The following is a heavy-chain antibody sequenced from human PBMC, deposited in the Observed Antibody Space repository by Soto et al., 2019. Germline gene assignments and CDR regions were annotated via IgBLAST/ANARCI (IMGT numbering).Heavy chain of an antibody. J-gene: IGHJ2*01. Sequence: QVQLQESGPGLVKPSGTLSLTCDVSRGSMNSGHWWSWVRQPPGKGLEWVGHIHRSGATNYNPSPRSRFAIALDESQDQDSLKLHSVTAADTAVDSCVRVGLGWYFVFWGRCTLVTVSS. V-gene: IGHV4-4*02. D-gene: IGHD3-10*01. CDR1: RGSMNSGHW. CDR3: VRVGLGWYFVF. CDR2: IHRSGAT.